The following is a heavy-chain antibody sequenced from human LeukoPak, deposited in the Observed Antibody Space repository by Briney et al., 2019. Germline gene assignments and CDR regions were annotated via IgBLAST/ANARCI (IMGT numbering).Heavy chain of an antibody. D-gene: IGHD4-17*01. CDR1: VFTFSIFG. J-gene: IGHJ4*02. CDR2: IQFHGASR. V-gene: IGHV3-30*02. Sequence: GGSLRLSCAASVFTFSIFGMHWVRQAPGKGVEWVAYIQFHGASRFYADSVKGRFTISRGNSKNTLYLQMNNLRPEDTAVYYCAKGPIQDYGDFYFGYWGQGALVTVSP. CDR3: AKGPIQDYGDFYFGY.